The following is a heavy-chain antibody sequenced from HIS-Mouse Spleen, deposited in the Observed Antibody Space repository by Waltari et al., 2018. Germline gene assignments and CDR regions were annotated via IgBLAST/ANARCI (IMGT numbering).Heavy chain of an antibody. J-gene: IGHJ3*02. Sequence: QVQLVQSGAEVKKPGASVKVSCKASGYTFTSYYMHWVRQAPGQGLEWMGIINPSGGSTSYAQKFQGRVTMTRDTSTSTVYMELSSLRSEDTAVYYCAREPRKLRHISRDAFDIWGQGTMVTVSS. CDR2: INPSGGST. V-gene: IGHV1-46*03. D-gene: IGHD3-16*01. CDR3: AREPRKLRHISRDAFDI. CDR1: GYTFTSYY.